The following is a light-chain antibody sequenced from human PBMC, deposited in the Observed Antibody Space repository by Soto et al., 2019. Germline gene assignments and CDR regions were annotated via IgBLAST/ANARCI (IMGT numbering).Light chain of an antibody. J-gene: IGKJ1*01. Sequence: EVVMTQSPATLSVSPGERATLSCRASQSVSSNLAWYQQKPGQAPRLIIYGASTRATGIPVRFSGSGSGTEFILTISSLQSEDFAVYYCQQYDNWWTFGQGTKVEIK. V-gene: IGKV3-15*01. CDR3: QQYDNWWT. CDR2: GAS. CDR1: QSVSSN.